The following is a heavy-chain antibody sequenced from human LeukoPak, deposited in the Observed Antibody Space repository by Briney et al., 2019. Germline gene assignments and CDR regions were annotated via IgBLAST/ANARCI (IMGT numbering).Heavy chain of an antibody. D-gene: IGHD4-17*01. V-gene: IGHV4-59*01. CDR3: ARENYGDYEENWFDP. CDR1: GGSISSYY. Sequence: SETLSLTCTVSGGSISSYYWSWIRRPPGKGLEWIGYIYYSGSTNYNPSLKSRVTISVDTSKNQFSLKLSSVTAADTAVYYCARENYGDYEENWFDPWGQGTLVTVSS. CDR2: IYYSGST. J-gene: IGHJ5*02.